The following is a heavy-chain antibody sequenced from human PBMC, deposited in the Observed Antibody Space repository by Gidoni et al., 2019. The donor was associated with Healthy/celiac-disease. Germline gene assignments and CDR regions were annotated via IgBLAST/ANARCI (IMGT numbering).Heavy chain of an antibody. D-gene: IGHD6-6*01. CDR3: ARRGQYSSSSGWFDP. CDR1: GGTSSSYY. V-gene: IGHV4-59*01. CDR2: IYYSGST. J-gene: IGHJ5*02. Sequence: QLQLQESGPGLVKPSETLSLTGTVCGGTSSSYYWSWIRQPPGKRPEWSGYIYYSGSTNYNPSLKSRVTISVDTSKNQFSLKLSSVTAADTAVYYCARRGQYSSSSGWFDPWGQGTLVTVSS.